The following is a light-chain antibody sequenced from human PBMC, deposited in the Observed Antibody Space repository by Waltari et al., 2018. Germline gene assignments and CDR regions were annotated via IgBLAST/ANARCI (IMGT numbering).Light chain of an antibody. V-gene: IGLV2-14*01. CDR1: TSDVGGYNH. CDR3: ASYTSTRTVI. CDR2: DVT. J-gene: IGLJ2*01. Sequence: QSALTQPASVSGSPGQSFTISCPGTTSDVGGYNHAPWYQQLPGNAPKLMIFDVTRWPSGVSNRFSGSKSGNTASLTIFGLQAEDEADYYCASYTSTRTVIFGGGTRVTVL.